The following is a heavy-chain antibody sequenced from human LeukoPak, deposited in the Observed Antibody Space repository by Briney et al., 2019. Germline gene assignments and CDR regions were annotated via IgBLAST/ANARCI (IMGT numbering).Heavy chain of an antibody. CDR2: IRYDGSNK. J-gene: IGHJ5*02. V-gene: IGHV3-30*02. Sequence: GGSLRLSCAASGFTFSSYGMHWVRQAPGKGLEWVAFIRYDGSNKYYADSVKGRFTISRDNSKNTLYLQMNSLRAEDTAVYYCAKETELELPGTNWFDPWGQGTLVTVSS. CDR3: AKETELELPGTNWFDP. CDR1: GFTFSSYG. D-gene: IGHD1-7*01.